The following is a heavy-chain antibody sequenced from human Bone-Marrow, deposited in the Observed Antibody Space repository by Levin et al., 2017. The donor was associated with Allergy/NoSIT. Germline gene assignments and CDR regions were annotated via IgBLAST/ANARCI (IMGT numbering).Heavy chain of an antibody. Sequence: PGGSLRLSCAASGFSFSSYSMHWVRQARGKRMEWVSIINSDSTSTYYADSVRGRFIISRDNSKNTVFLQMNSLTDEDTAVYFCAKEYRDHNWYIDLWGRGTLVTVSS. CDR1: GFSFSSYS. J-gene: IGHJ2*01. V-gene: IGHV3-23*03. CDR2: INSDSTST. D-gene: IGHD5-12*01. CDR3: AKEYRDHNWYIDL.